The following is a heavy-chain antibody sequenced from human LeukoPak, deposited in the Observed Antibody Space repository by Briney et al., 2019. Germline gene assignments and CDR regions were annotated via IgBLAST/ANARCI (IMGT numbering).Heavy chain of an antibody. CDR1: GFTFSSYG. Sequence: GGSLRLSCAASGFTFSSYGMHWVRQAPGKGLEWVSYISSSGSTIYYADSVKGRFTISRDNAKNSLYLQMNSLRAEDTAVYYCARPGMEQXLVLPXWFDPWGQGTLVTV. V-gene: IGHV3-48*04. D-gene: IGHD6-19*01. CDR3: ARPGMEQXLVLPXWFDP. CDR2: ISSSGSTI. J-gene: IGHJ5*02.